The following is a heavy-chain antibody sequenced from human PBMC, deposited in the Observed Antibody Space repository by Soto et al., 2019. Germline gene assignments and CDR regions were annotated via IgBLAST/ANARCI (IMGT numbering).Heavy chain of an antibody. CDR2: ISSSSSTI. CDR1: GFTFSSYS. J-gene: IGHJ6*03. D-gene: IGHD3-10*01. CDR3: ARLVAGGVINYYYYYMDV. V-gene: IGHV3-48*04. Sequence: PGGSLRLSCAASGFTFSSYSMNWVRQAPGKGLEWVAYISSSSSTIYYADSVKGRFTISRDNAKNSLYLQMNSLRAEDTAVYYCARLVAGGVINYYYYYMDVWGKGTTVTVSS.